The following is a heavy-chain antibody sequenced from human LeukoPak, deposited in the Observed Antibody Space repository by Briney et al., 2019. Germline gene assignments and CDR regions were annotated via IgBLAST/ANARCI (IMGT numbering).Heavy chain of an antibody. J-gene: IGHJ4*02. Sequence: SETLSLTCAVYGGSFSGYYWSWIRQPPGKGLEWIGEINHSGSTNYNPSLKSRVTISVDTSKNQFSLKLSSVTAADTAVYYCARGTRWRAYCSSTSCYALKVTTNPALYYFDYWGQGTLVTVSS. V-gene: IGHV4-34*01. CDR3: ARGTRWRAYCSSTSCYALKVTTNPALYYFDY. CDR2: INHSGST. D-gene: IGHD2-2*01. CDR1: GGSFSGYY.